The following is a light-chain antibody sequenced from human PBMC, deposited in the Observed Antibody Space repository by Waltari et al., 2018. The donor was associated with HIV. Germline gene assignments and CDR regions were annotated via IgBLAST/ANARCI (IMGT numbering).Light chain of an antibody. CDR1: QSVSRN. CDR3: QQYNNWPPT. J-gene: IGKJ1*01. CDR2: STS. V-gene: IGKV3D-15*01. Sequence: EIVMTQSPATLSVSPGERATLSCRASQSVSRNLAWYQHKPGQTPRLLIHSTSTSATGIPARFSGSGSGTEFTLTFSSLQSEDFAVYYCQQYNNWPPTFGQGTKVEFK.